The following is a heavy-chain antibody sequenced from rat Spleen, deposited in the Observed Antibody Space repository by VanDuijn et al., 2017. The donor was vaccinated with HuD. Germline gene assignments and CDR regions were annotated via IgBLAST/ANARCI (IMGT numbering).Heavy chain of an antibody. CDR2: ISTGGSDT. D-gene: IGHD1-10*01. V-gene: IGHV5S13*01. J-gene: IGHJ2*01. CDR1: GLTYSNYV. Sequence: EVQLVESGGGLVQPGRSLKISCAASGLTYSNYVMAWVRQAPTKGLEWVATISTGGSDTYYRDSVRGRFTVSRNNAKNTLFLQMDSLRSEDTATYYCVKDRGEYNNLFDYWGQGVMVTVSS. CDR3: VKDRGEYNNLFDY.